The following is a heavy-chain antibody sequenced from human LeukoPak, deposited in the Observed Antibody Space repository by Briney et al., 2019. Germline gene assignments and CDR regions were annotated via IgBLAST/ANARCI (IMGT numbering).Heavy chain of an antibody. Sequence: GGSLRLSCAASGFTFSSYSMSWVRQAPGKGLEWVSAITDSGGGTYYADSVKGRFTISRDNSKNTLYLQMNSLRVEDTAVYYCAKDSPVLIYWGQGTLVTVSS. CDR3: AKDSPVLIY. J-gene: IGHJ4*02. CDR2: ITDSGGGT. V-gene: IGHV3-23*01. CDR1: GFTFSSYS.